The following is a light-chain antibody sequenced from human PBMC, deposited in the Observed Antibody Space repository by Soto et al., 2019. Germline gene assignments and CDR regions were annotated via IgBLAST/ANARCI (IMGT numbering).Light chain of an antibody. Sequence: QSVLTQSPSTSASLGASVKLTCTLTSGHTTYAITWHQQQPEKGHRYLMRVNIDGSHRKGDGIPDRFSGSSSGAERFLTISTRQSEEEAYYYRQTWGTGAHWVFGEGTKLTVL. V-gene: IGLV4-69*02. J-gene: IGLJ3*02. CDR3: QTWGTGAHWV. CDR2: VNIDGSH. CDR1: SGHTTYA.